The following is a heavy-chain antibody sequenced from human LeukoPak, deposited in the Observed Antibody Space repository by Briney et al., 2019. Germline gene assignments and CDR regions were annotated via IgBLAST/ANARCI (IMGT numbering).Heavy chain of an antibody. Sequence: ASVKVSCKASGYTFTGYYMHCVRHATGQRLEWMGWINPNSGGTNYAQKFQGRVTMTRDTSISTAYMELSRLRSDDTAVYYCARDGADYFDYWGQGTLVTVSS. CDR2: INPNSGGT. CDR3: ARDGADYFDY. CDR1: GYTFTGYY. D-gene: IGHD1-26*01. J-gene: IGHJ4*02. V-gene: IGHV1-2*02.